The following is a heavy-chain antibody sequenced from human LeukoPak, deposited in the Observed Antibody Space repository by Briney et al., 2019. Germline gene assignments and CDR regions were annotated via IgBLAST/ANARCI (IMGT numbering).Heavy chain of an antibody. Sequence: SGPTLVHPTPPLTLTFTFSGFSLSTSGMGGSWIGQPPVKALEWLAHIDWDDDKYYSTSLKTRLTISKDTSKTQVVLTMTNMYPLDTATSYCARIQRRYGDFFDYWGQGTLVTVSS. V-gene: IGHV2-70*01. CDR1: GFSLSTSGMG. J-gene: IGHJ4*02. D-gene: IGHD4-17*01. CDR3: ARIQRRYGDFFDY. CDR2: IDWDDDK.